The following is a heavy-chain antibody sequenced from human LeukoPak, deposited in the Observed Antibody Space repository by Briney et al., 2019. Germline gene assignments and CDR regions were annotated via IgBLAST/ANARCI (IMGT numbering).Heavy chain of an antibody. Sequence: ASVKVSCKASGYIFIRYGITWVRQAPGQGLEWMGWINPNSGGTNYAQKFQGRVTMTRDTSISTAYMELSRLRSDDTAVYYCARGYYYDSSGSSLGYWGQGTLVTVSS. V-gene: IGHV1-2*02. CDR1: GYIFIRYG. D-gene: IGHD3-22*01. CDR3: ARGYYYDSSGSSLGY. CDR2: INPNSGGT. J-gene: IGHJ4*02.